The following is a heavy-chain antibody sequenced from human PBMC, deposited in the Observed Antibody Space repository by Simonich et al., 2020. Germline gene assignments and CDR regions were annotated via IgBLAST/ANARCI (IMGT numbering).Heavy chain of an antibody. CDR2: IYYSGST. Sequence: QVQLQESGPGLVKPSETLSLTCTVSGGSISSYYWSWIRQPPGKGLDWIGYIYYSGSTNYNPSLKSRVTISVDTSKNQFSLKLSSLTAADTAVYYCARGGLYFDYWGQGTLVTVSS. CDR3: ARGGLYFDY. CDR1: GGSISSYY. D-gene: IGHD2-15*01. J-gene: IGHJ4*02. V-gene: IGHV4-59*01.